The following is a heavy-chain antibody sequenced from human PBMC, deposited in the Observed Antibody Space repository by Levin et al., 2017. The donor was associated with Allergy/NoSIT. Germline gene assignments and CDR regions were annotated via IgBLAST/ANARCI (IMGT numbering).Heavy chain of an antibody. D-gene: IGHD1-1*01. CDR3: ARDSFGYNSLDH. J-gene: IGHJ1*01. V-gene: IGHV3-7*03. CDR1: EFTLSNYW. CDR2: INKDGSYK. Sequence: SCAASEFTLSNYWMAWVRQAPGKGLEWVAHINKDGSYKAYVDSVRGRFTISRDNVKNSLYLQMNNLRAEDTAVYYCARDSFGYNSLDHWGQGTLVTVSS.